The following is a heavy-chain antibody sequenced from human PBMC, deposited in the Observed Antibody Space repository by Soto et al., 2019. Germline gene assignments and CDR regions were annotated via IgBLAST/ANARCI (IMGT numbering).Heavy chain of an antibody. CDR3: AGSTITTNPYFAY. V-gene: IGHV4-39*01. J-gene: IGHJ4*02. D-gene: IGHD4-4*01. CDR1: GDSSSSTSYY. Sequence: QLQLQESGPGLVKPSETLSLTCTVSGDSSSSTSYYWGWIRQPPGKGLEWIGSIYSSGSTYYNPSLNSRVTISVDTSKNQCFLKVTSVTAADAAVYSCAGSTITTNPYFAYWGRGTLVTVSS. CDR2: IYSSGST.